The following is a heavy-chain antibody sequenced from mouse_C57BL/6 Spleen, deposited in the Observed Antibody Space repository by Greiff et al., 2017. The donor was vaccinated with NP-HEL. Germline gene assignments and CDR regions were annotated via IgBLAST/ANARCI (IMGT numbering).Heavy chain of an antibody. CDR1: GYTFTSYW. D-gene: IGHD1-1*01. J-gene: IGHJ2*01. CDR2: IDPSDSYT. V-gene: IGHV1-69*01. Sequence: QVHVKQPGAELVMPGASVKLSCKASGYTFTSYWMHWVKQRPGQGLEWIGEIDPSDSYTNYNQKFKGKSTLTVDKSSSTAYMQLSSLTSEDSAVYYCARAITTVVADYWGQGTTLTVSS. CDR3: ARAITTVVADY.